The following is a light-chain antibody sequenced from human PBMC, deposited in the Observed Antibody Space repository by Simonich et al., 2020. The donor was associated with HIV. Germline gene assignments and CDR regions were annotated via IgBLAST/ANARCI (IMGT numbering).Light chain of an antibody. Sequence: EIVMTHSPAALSVSPGERATLSCRASQSVSSNLAWYQQKPGQAPRLLIYGASTRATGIPARFSGGGSGTEFTLTISSMQSEDFAVYYCQQYNNWPYTFGQGTKLEIK. J-gene: IGKJ2*01. CDR2: GAS. CDR3: QQYNNWPYT. CDR1: QSVSSN. V-gene: IGKV3-15*01.